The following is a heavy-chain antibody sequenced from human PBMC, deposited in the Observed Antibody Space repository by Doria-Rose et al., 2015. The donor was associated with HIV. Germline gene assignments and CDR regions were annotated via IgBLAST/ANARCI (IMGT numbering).Heavy chain of an antibody. CDR1: GYTFTDYY. CDR2: INPNNGDT. CDR3: AREVGYYYDSSGYYPGWFDP. Sequence: LVQSGAEVKKPGASVKVSCKASGYTFTDYYIHWVRQAPGQGLEWMGWINPNNGDTNYAQKFQGWVTVTRDTSITTVYMELSRLRSDDTAVYYCAREVGYYYDSSGYYPGWFDPWGQGTLVTVSS. V-gene: IGHV1-2*04. J-gene: IGHJ5*02. D-gene: IGHD3-22*01.